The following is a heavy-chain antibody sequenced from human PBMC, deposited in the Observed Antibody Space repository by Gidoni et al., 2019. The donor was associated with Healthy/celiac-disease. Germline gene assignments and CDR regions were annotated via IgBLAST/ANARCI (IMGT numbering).Heavy chain of an antibody. J-gene: IGHJ4*02. Sequence: EVQLVESGGGLVKPGRSLRLSCTASGFTFGDYAMSWFRQAPGKGLEWVGFIRSKAYGGTTEYAASVKGRFTISRDDSKSIAYLQMNSLKTEDTAVYYCTTHSGYYLLGADYWGQGTLVTVSS. D-gene: IGHD3-22*01. CDR2: IRSKAYGGTT. V-gene: IGHV3-49*05. CDR1: GFTFGDYA. CDR3: TTHSGYYLLGADY.